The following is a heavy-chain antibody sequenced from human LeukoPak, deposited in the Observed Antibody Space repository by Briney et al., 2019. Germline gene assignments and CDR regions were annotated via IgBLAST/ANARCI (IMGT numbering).Heavy chain of an antibody. D-gene: IGHD2-2*01. CDR1: GGSISSYY. V-gene: IGHV4-59*01. CDR3: ATLTSADDAFDI. CDR2: IFYTGSA. Sequence: PSETLSLTCTVSGGSISSYYWSWIRQPPGKGLEWIGYIFYTGSANYNPSLKSRVTISVLTSKNRFSLKLSSVTAADTAVYYCATLTSADDAFDIWGQGTMVTVSS. J-gene: IGHJ3*02.